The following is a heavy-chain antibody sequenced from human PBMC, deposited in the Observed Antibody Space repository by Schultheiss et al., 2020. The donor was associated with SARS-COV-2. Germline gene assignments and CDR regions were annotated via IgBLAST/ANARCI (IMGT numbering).Heavy chain of an antibody. Sequence: SETLSLTCAVYGGSFSGYYWSWIRQPPGKGLEWIGEINHSGSTNYNPSLKSRVTISVDTSKNQFSLKLSSVTAADTAVYYCARDRPLGDIWGQGTMVTVSS. CDR3: ARDRPLGDI. J-gene: IGHJ3*02. CDR2: INHSGST. V-gene: IGHV4-34*01. CDR1: GGSFSGYY. D-gene: IGHD3-10*01.